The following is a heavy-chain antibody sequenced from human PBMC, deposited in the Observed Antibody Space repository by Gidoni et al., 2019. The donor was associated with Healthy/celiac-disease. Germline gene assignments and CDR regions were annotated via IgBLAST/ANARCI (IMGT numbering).Heavy chain of an antibody. Sequence: EVQLVESGGGLVQPGRSLILSCADSGFTFDDYAMHWVRQAPGKGLEWVSGISWNSGSIGYADSVKGRFTISRDNAKNSLYLQMNSLRAEDTALYYCAKDHYYDSSDGAFDIWGQGTMVTVSS. CDR3: AKDHYYDSSDGAFDI. CDR1: GFTFDDYA. V-gene: IGHV3-9*01. D-gene: IGHD3-22*01. CDR2: ISWNSGSI. J-gene: IGHJ3*02.